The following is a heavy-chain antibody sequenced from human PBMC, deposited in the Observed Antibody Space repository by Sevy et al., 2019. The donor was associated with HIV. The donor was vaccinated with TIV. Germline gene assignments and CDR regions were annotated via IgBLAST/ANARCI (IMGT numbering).Heavy chain of an antibody. CDR3: ARGKFNRPFEY. J-gene: IGHJ4*02. V-gene: IGHV3-30-3*01. CDR1: GFTFSDFA. CDR2: ISYDGDNE. Sequence: GGSLRLSCAASGFTFSDFAMHWVRQAPGKGLEWVAVISYDGDNEFYADSAKGRFTISRDNSKNTLHLQINSVRPEDTAMFYCARGKFNRPFEYWGQGTLVTVSS.